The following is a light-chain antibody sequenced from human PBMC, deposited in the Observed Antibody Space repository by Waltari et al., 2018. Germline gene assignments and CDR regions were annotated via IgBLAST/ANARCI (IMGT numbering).Light chain of an antibody. J-gene: IGKJ5*01. Sequence: DIQMTQLPSTLSASVGDTVTITCRASQSFRRWLAWYQQKPGKAPKLLIYDASTLESGVPSRFSGSESGTEFTLTISSLQPDDFATYYCQQANSFPPTFGQGTRLEIK. CDR3: QQANSFPPT. CDR1: QSFRRW. CDR2: DAS. V-gene: IGKV1-5*01.